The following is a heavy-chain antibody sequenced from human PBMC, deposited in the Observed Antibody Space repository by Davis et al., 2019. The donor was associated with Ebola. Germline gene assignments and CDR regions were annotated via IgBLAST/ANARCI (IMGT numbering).Heavy chain of an antibody. Sequence: SLKLSCAASGFTFSSYAMHWVRQAPGKGLEWVAVISYDGSNKYYADSVKGRFTISRDNSKNTLYLQMNSLRAEDTAVYYCAKDSLVVVVAATVAWGQGTLVTVSS. J-gene: IGHJ5*02. CDR2: ISYDGSNK. V-gene: IGHV3-30*04. CDR3: AKDSLVVVVAATVA. CDR1: GFTFSSYA. D-gene: IGHD2-15*01.